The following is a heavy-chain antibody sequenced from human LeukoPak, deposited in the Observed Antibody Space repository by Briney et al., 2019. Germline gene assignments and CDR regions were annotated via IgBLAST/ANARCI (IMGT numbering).Heavy chain of an antibody. CDR3: ARDRDSSGWYGGDAFDI. CDR2: ISSSSSTI. D-gene: IGHD6-19*01. V-gene: IGHV3-48*01. J-gene: IGHJ3*02. Sequence: GGSLRLSCAASGFTFSSYSMNWVRQAPGKGLEWVSYISSSSSTIYYADSVKGRFTISRDNSKNTLYLQMNSLRAEDTAVYYCARDRDSSGWYGGDAFDIWGQGTMVTVSS. CDR1: GFTFSSYS.